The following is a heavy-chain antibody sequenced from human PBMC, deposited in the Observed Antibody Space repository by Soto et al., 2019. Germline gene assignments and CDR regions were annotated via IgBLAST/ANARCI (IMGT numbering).Heavy chain of an antibody. CDR2: IYYSGST. CDR3: ARHLGLGWGKDYYYMDV. CDR1: GGSISSYY. D-gene: IGHD3-16*01. Sequence: QVQLQESGPGLVKPSETLSLTCTVSGGSISSYYWSWIRQPPGKGLEWIGYIYYSGSTNYNPSLKSRVTISVDTSKNQFSLKLSSVTAADTAVYYCARHLGLGWGKDYYYMDVWGKGTTVTVSS. V-gene: IGHV4-59*08. J-gene: IGHJ6*03.